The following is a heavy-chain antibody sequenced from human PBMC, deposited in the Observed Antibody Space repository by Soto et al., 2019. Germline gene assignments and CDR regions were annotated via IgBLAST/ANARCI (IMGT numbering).Heavy chain of an antibody. D-gene: IGHD1-26*01. CDR2: ISSSSSYI. Sequence: GGYLRLSCVAAGFTVSSNYMSWVRQAPGKGLEWVSSISSSSSYIYYADSVKGRFTISRDNAKNSLYLQMNSLRAEDTAVYYCAREVGAGVYYGXDVWGQGTTVTVSS. CDR1: GFTVSSNY. CDR3: AREVGAGVYYGXDV. V-gene: IGHV3-21*01. J-gene: IGHJ6*02.